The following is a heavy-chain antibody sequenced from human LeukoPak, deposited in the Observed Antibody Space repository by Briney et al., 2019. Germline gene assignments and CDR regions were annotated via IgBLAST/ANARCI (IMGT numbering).Heavy chain of an antibody. CDR1: GFTFDDYA. CDR3: ATTIAAAGIWDAFDI. D-gene: IGHD6-13*01. CDR2: ISWNSGSI. Sequence: GGSLRLSCAASGFTFDDYAMHWVRQAPGKGLEWVSGISWNSGSIGYADSVKGRFTISRDNAKNSPYLQMNSLRAEDMALYYCATTIAAAGIWDAFDIWGQGTMVTVSS. V-gene: IGHV3-9*03. J-gene: IGHJ3*02.